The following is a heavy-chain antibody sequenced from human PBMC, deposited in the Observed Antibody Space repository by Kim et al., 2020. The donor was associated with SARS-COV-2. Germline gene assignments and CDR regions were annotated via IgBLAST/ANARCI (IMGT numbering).Heavy chain of an antibody. J-gene: IGHJ4*02. CDR2: ER. D-gene: IGHD3-10*01. Sequence: ERTYVESVKGRFTISRDNAKNSLYPQMDSLRAEDTAVYYCARGSGSYYIHWGQGTLVTVSS. V-gene: IGHV3-7*01. CDR3: ARGSGSYYIH.